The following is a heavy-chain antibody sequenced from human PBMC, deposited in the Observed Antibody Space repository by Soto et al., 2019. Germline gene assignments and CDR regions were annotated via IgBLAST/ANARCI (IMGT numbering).Heavy chain of an antibody. D-gene: IGHD2-15*01. V-gene: IGHV3-30*03. CDR1: GFTFSSYG. CDR3: GSGDSYAFDI. J-gene: IGHJ3*02. Sequence: GGSLRLSCAASGFTFSSYGMHWVRQAPGKGLEWVAVISYDGSNKYYADSVKGRFTISRDNSKNTLYLQMNSLRAKDTAVYYCGSGDSYAFDIWGQGTMVTVSS. CDR2: ISYDGSNK.